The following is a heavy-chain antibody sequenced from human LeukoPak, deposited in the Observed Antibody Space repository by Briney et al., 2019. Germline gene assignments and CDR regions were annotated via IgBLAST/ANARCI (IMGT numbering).Heavy chain of an antibody. CDR3: ARDYYYGSGSYPYYYYYYGMDV. CDR1: GFTFSSYA. J-gene: IGHJ6*02. Sequence: GGSLRLSCAASGFTFSSYAMHWVRQAPGKGLEWVAVISYDGSNKYYADSVKGRFTISRDNSKNTLYLQMNSLRAEDTAVYYCARDYYYGSGSYPYYYYYYGMDVWGQGTTVTVSS. CDR2: ISYDGSNK. D-gene: IGHD3-10*01. V-gene: IGHV3-30*04.